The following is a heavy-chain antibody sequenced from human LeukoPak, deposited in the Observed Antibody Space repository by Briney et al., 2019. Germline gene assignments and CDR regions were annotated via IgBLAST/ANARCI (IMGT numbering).Heavy chain of an antibody. J-gene: IGHJ3*02. Sequence: GGSLRLSCAASGFTVSSNYMGWVRQAPGKGLEWVSVIYSGGSTYYADSVKGRFTISRDNSKNTLYLQMNSLRAEDTAVYYCASVLLWFGESPGAFDIWGQGTMVTVSS. D-gene: IGHD3-10*01. CDR2: IYSGGST. CDR3: ASVLLWFGESPGAFDI. V-gene: IGHV3-66*01. CDR1: GFTVSSNY.